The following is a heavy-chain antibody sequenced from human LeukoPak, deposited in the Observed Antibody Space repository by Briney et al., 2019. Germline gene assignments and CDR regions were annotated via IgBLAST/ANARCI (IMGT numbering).Heavy chain of an antibody. CDR3: AKDRQGYSSSSAVDY. CDR2: ISGSGGST. CDR1: GFTFSSYA. V-gene: IGHV3-23*01. D-gene: IGHD6-6*01. Sequence: GGSLRLSCAASGFTFSSYAMSWVRQAPGKGLEWVSAISGSGGSTYYADSVKGRFTISRYNSKNTLYLQMNSLRAEDTAVYYCAKDRQGYSSSSAVDYWGQGTLVTVSS. J-gene: IGHJ4*02.